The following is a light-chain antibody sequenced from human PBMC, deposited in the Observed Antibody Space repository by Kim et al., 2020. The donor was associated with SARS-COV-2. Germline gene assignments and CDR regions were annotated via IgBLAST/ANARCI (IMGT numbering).Light chain of an antibody. J-gene: IGKJ5*01. CDR1: KRVINSPKKKNY. CDR3: QQYYSTPPT. V-gene: IGKV4-1*01. Sequence: ATNNCKYSKRVINSPKKKNYLAWNQKKPGPPHNLLIYWESTRESRVPDRLSGSGSGTDFTLTSSRLQAEDVAVYYCQQYYSTPPTFGQGTRLEIK. CDR2: WES.